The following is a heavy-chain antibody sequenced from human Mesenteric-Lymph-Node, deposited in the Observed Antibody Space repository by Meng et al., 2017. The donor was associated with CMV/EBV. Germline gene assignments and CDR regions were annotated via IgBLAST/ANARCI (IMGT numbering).Heavy chain of an antibody. V-gene: IGHV2-5*02. CDR1: GFSLTTNGVG. J-gene: IGHJ4*02. Sequence: GFSLTTNGVGVGWIRQPPGKALEWLAVIYWDDDKRYSPSLTSRLTPTKDTSKNQVVLTMTNMDPVDTGTYYCAHKYCSGGSCSPFDYWGPGTLVTVSS. D-gene: IGHD2-15*01. CDR2: IYWDDDK. CDR3: AHKYCSGGSCSPFDY.